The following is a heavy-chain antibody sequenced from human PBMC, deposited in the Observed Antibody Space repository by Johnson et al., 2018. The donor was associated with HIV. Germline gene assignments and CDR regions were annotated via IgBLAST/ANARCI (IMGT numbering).Heavy chain of an antibody. V-gene: IGHV3-7*01. Sequence: VQLVESGGGLVQPGGSLRLSCAASGFTFSSYWMSWVRQAPGKGLEWVANIKQDGSEKYYVDSVKGRFTISRDNAKNSLYLQMNSLRAEDTAVCYCARDRSKLHYPFDAFDIWGQGTMVTVSS. CDR1: GFTFSSYW. J-gene: IGHJ3*02. CDR2: IKQDGSEK. CDR3: ARDRSKLHYPFDAFDI. D-gene: IGHD6-13*01.